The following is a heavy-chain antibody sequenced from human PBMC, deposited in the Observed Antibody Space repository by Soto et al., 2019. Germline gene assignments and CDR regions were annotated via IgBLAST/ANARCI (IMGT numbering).Heavy chain of an antibody. CDR1: GFTFDDYA. J-gene: IGHJ4*02. V-gene: IGHV3-9*01. D-gene: IGHD3-22*01. CDR2: ISWNSGSI. CDR3: AKMGDSSGYQNYFDY. Sequence: GGSLRLSCAASGFTFDDYAMHWVRQAPGKGLEWVSGISWNSGSIGYADSVKGRFTISRDNAKNSLYLQMNSLRAEDTALYYCAKMGDSSGYQNYFDYGGQGTLVTVSS.